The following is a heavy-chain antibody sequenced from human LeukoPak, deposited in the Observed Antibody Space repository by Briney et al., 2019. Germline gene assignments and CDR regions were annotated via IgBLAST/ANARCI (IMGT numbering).Heavy chain of an antibody. D-gene: IGHD6-19*01. Sequence: PSETLSLTCTVSGGSISSYYWSWIRQPPGKGLEWIGYIYYSGSTNYNPSLKSRVTISVDTSKNQFSLKLSSVTAADTAVYYCARNGGAGWYPHYYYYMDVWGKGTTVTVSS. CDR1: GGSISSYY. CDR2: IYYSGST. J-gene: IGHJ6*03. CDR3: ARNGGAGWYPHYYYYMDV. V-gene: IGHV4-59*01.